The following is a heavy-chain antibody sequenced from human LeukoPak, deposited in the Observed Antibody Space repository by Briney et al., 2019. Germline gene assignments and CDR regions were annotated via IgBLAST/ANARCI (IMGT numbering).Heavy chain of an antibody. CDR1: GYSISSGYY. D-gene: IGHD2-15*01. V-gene: IGHV4-38-2*02. J-gene: IGHJ5*02. Sequence: PSETLSLTCTVSGYSISSGYYLGWIRQPPGKGLEWIGSIYHSGSTYYNPSLKSRVTISVDTSKNQFSLKLSSVTAADTAAYYCAAGGDCSGGSCYWDNWFDPWGQGTLVTVSS. CDR3: AAGGDCSGGSCYWDNWFDP. CDR2: IYHSGST.